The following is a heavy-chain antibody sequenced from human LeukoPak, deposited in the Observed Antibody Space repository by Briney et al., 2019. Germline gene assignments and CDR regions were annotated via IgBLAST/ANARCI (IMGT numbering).Heavy chain of an antibody. J-gene: IGHJ5*02. D-gene: IGHD2-15*01. CDR2: IHYSGST. CDR3: ARDGCSGRSCYPGWFDP. Sequence: SETLSLTCTVSGASISSGDYFWSWIRQHPGKGLEWIGYIHYSGSTNSNPSLKSRVTISVYTSKNQFSLKMTSVTAADTAVYYCARDGCSGRSCYPGWFDPWGQGTLVTVSS. CDR1: GASISSGDYF. V-gene: IGHV4-31*03.